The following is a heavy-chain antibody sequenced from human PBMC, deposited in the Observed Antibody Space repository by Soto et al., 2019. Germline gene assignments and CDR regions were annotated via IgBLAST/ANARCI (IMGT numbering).Heavy chain of an antibody. V-gene: IGHV1-69*13. CDR1: GYTFTSYD. CDR2: IIPIFGTA. D-gene: IGHD3-22*01. Sequence: GASVKVSCKASGYTFTSYDINWVRQATGQGLEWMGGIIPIFGTANYAQKFQGRVTITADESTSTAYMELSSLRSEDTAVYYCASLPYYYDSSGYPWGQGTLVTVSS. CDR3: ASLPYYYDSSGYP. J-gene: IGHJ5*02.